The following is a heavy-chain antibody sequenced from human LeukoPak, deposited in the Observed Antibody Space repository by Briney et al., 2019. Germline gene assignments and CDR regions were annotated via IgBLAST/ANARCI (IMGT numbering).Heavy chain of an antibody. CDR3: ARDGSGSYYNNPSPF. Sequence: PGGSLRLPCAASGFTFSDYYMSWIRQAPGKGLEWVSYISSSGSTVYYADSVKGRFTISRDNAKNSLYLQMNRLRAEDTAVYYCARDGSGSYYNNPSPFWGQGTLVTVSS. J-gene: IGHJ4*02. CDR1: GFTFSDYY. V-gene: IGHV3-11*01. CDR2: ISSSGSTV. D-gene: IGHD3-10*01.